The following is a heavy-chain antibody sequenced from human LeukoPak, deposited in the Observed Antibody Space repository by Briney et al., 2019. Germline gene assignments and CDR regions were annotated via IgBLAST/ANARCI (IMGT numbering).Heavy chain of an antibody. Sequence: GGSLRLSCAAPGFTFSSYGMHWVRQAPGKGLERVAFIRYDGSNKYYADSVKGRFTISRDNSKNTLYLQMNSLRAEDTAVYYCAKDYSHLWFGELSHWGQGTLVTVSS. J-gene: IGHJ4*02. CDR3: AKDYSHLWFGELSH. D-gene: IGHD3-10*01. CDR1: GFTFSSYG. CDR2: IRYDGSNK. V-gene: IGHV3-30*02.